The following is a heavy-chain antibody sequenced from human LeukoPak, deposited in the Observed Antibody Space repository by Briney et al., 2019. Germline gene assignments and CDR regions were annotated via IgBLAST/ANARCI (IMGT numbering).Heavy chain of an antibody. CDR1: GGSISSYY. CDR2: IYYSGST. V-gene: IGHV4-59*08. J-gene: IGHJ4*02. CDR3: ARVGGRGYYYDSSGYYAFDY. Sequence: PSGTLSLTCTVSGGSISSYYWSWIRQPPGKGLEWIGYIYYSGSTNYNPSLKSRVTISVDTSKNQFSLKLSSVTAADTAVYYCARVGGRGYYYDSSGYYAFDYWGQGTLVTVSS. D-gene: IGHD3-22*01.